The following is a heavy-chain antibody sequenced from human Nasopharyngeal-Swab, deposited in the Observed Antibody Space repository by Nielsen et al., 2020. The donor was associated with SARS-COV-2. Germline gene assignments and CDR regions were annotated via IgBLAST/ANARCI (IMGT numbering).Heavy chain of an antibody. CDR3: AKDDFCPACAFDV. CDR1: GFDFWKYA. D-gene: IGHD2-21*02. V-gene: IGHV3-23*01. Sequence: GGSLRLSCAASGFDFWKYAMSWVRQAPGKGLELVSTVSNNDGSLTFYADSVKSRFTISRDTSKNTVSLQMNSLRAEDTAVYYCAKDDFCPACAFDVWGQGTIVTVSS. J-gene: IGHJ3*01. CDR2: VSNNDGSLT.